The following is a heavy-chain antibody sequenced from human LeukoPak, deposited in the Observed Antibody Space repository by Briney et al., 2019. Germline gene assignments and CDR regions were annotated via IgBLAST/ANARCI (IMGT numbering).Heavy chain of an antibody. Sequence: GASVKVSFKASGYTFTSYGISWVRQAPGQGLEWMGWISAYNGNTNYAQKLQGRVTMTTDTSTSTPYMDLRSLRSDDTAVYYCARESPGIAAAGREPFDYWGQGTLVTASS. CDR3: ARESPGIAAAGREPFDY. CDR1: GYTFTSYG. CDR2: ISAYNGNT. V-gene: IGHV1-18*01. J-gene: IGHJ4*02. D-gene: IGHD6-13*01.